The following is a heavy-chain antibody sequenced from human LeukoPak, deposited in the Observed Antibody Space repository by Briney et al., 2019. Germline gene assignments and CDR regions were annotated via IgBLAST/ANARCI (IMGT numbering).Heavy chain of an antibody. CDR3: ARPYGIAAAVYFDY. Sequence: SETLSLTCAVSGYSISSGYYWGWIRQPPGKGLEWIGSIYYSGSTYYNPSLKSRVTISVDTSKNQFSLKLSSVTAADTAVYYCARPYGIAAAVYFDYWGQGTLVTVSS. CDR2: IYYSGST. V-gene: IGHV4-38-2*01. J-gene: IGHJ4*02. CDR1: GYSISSGYY. D-gene: IGHD6-13*01.